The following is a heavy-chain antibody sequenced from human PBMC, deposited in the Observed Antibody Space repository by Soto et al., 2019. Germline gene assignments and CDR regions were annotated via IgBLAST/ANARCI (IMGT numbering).Heavy chain of an antibody. V-gene: IGHV1-2*04. D-gene: IGHD1-26*01. Sequence: ASVKVSCKASGYTFTGYYMHWVRQAPGQGLEWMGWINPNSGGTNYAQKFQGWVTMTRDTSISTAYMELSRLRSDDTAVYYCARGSGSYPALQDAFDIWGQGTMVTVSS. J-gene: IGHJ3*02. CDR1: GYTFTGYY. CDR2: INPNSGGT. CDR3: ARGSGSYPALQDAFDI.